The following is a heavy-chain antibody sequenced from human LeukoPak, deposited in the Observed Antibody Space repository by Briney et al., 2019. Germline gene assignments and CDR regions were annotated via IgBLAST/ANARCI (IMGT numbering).Heavy chain of an antibody. D-gene: IGHD3-3*01. Sequence: SETLSLTCAVYGGSFSGYYWSWIRQTPGKGLEWIGEINHSGSTNYNPSLKSRVTISVDTSKNQFSLKLSSVTAADTAVYYCARENSRGTIFGVVTTRNYYYGMDVWGQGTTVTVSS. CDR1: GGSFSGYY. V-gene: IGHV4-34*01. J-gene: IGHJ6*02. CDR2: INHSGST. CDR3: ARENSRGTIFGVVTTRNYYYGMDV.